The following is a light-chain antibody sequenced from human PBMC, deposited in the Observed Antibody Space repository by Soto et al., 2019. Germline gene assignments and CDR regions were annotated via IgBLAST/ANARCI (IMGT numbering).Light chain of an antibody. CDR2: EVS. Sequence: QSALTQPASVSGSPGQSITISCTGTSSDVGGHNYVSWYQQHPGKAPKLMIYEVSNRPSGVSNRFSGSKSGNTASLTISGLQAEDEADYYCSSYTSNNVVFGGGTKVTVL. V-gene: IGLV2-14*01. CDR3: SSYTSNNVV. J-gene: IGLJ2*01. CDR1: SSDVGGHNY.